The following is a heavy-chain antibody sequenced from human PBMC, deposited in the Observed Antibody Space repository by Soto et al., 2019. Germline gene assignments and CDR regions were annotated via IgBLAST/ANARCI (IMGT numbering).Heavy chain of an antibody. Sequence: PGGSLRLSCAASGFTFSSYSMNWVRQAPGKGLEWVSYISSSSSTIYYADSVKGRFTISRDNAKNSLYLQMNSLRDEDTAVYYCARDRIVLSYDYYYGMAVWGQGTTVTVSS. J-gene: IGHJ6*02. V-gene: IGHV3-48*02. CDR3: ARDRIVLSYDYYYGMAV. CDR1: GFTFSSYS. CDR2: ISSSSSTI. D-gene: IGHD2-8*02.